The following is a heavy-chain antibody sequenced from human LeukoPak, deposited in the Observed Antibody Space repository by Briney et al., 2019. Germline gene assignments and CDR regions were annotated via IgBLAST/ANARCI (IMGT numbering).Heavy chain of an antibody. D-gene: IGHD3-22*01. CDR2: IDHSGST. Sequence: PSETLSLTCAVYGGSFSGYYWSWIRQPPGKGLDWIGEIDHSGSTNYNPYIKSLVTISLDTSKNQFSLKMSSVTAADTAVYYCARAPYLSSGSWGQGILVAVSS. J-gene: IGHJ3*01. CDR3: ARAPYLSSGS. CDR1: GGSFSGYY. V-gene: IGHV4-34*01.